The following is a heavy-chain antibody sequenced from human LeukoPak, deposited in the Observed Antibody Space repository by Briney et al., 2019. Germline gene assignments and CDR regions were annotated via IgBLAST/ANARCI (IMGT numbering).Heavy chain of an antibody. CDR2: IYPGDSDT. D-gene: IGHD2-15*01. CDR3: ARRPCSGGSCRFDY. V-gene: IGHV5-51*01. Sequence: GESLKISCRGSGYSFTSYWIGWVRQMPGKGLGWMGIIYPGDSDTRYSPSFQGQVTISADKSISSAYLQWSSLKASDTAMYYCARRPCSGGSCRFDYWGQGTLVTVSS. CDR1: GYSFTSYW. J-gene: IGHJ4*02.